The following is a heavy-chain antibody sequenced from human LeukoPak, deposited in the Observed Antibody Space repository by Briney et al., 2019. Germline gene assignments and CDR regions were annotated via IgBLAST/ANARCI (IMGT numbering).Heavy chain of an antibody. J-gene: IGHJ4*02. CDR2: IYSGDDT. V-gene: IGHV3-66*04. CDR3: VRLDSGWYYFDY. Sequence: GGSLRLSCAVSVFTGYSNYMSWGRQAAGRLLEWVSAIYSGDDTKHADSVKGRFSISRDNSKSTLYLQMNSLGVEDTAVYYCVRLDSGWYYFDYWGQGTLVTVSS. D-gene: IGHD6-19*01. CDR1: VFTGYSNY.